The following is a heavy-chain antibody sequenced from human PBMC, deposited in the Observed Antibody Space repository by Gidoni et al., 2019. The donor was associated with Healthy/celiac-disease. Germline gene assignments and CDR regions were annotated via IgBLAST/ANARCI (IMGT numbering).Heavy chain of an antibody. D-gene: IGHD3-10*01. CDR3: ARAFYAGYYGSGSINWFDP. Sequence: WIRQHPGKGLEWIGYIYYSGSTYYNPSLKSRVTISVDTSKNQFSLKLSSVTAADTAVYYCARAFYAGYYGSGSINWFDPWGQGTLVTVSS. V-gene: IGHV4-31*02. J-gene: IGHJ5*02. CDR2: IYYSGST.